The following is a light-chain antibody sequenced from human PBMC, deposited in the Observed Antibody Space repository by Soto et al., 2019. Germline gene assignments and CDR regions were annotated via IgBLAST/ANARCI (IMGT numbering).Light chain of an antibody. J-gene: IGKJ1*01. CDR3: QQRSIWPPS. V-gene: IGKV3-11*01. Sequence: EIVLTQSPATLSLSPGERATLSCRASQSVSSYLAWYQQKPGQAPRLLIYDPSNRATGIPARFSGSGSWTDFTANISSLETEDFAVYYSQQRSIWPPSFGQETKVEV. CDR2: DPS. CDR1: QSVSSY.